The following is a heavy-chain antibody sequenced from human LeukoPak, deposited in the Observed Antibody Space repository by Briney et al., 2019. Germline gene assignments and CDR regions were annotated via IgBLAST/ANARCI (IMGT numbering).Heavy chain of an antibody. CDR1: SGSINGYY. D-gene: IGHD3-3*01. CDR2: VSYSGST. V-gene: IGHV4-59*01. J-gene: IGHJ6*02. Sequence: SETLSLTCTVSSGSINGYYWSWIRQPPGQGLEWIGYVSYSGSTNYNPSLKSRVTISVDTSKNQFSLKLSSVTAADTAVYYCARFLEWFDYYYGMDVWGQGTTVTVSS. CDR3: ARFLEWFDYYYGMDV.